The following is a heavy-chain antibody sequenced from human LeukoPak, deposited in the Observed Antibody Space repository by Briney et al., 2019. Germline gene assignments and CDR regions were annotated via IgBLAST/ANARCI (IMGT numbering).Heavy chain of an antibody. V-gene: IGHV4-59*01. CDR2: VDHTGST. D-gene: IGHD4-11*01. J-gene: IGHJ6*03. Sequence: SETLSLTCTVSGGSITMYYWTWIRQPPGKGLEWIGYVDHTGSTNFNPSLNGRVSISRDTSKNLFSLRLRSVTAADTAVYFCARGRVSSSTWYSTYYYYFYMDVWGKGTTVTVS. CDR3: ARGRVSSSTWYSTYYYYFYMDV. CDR1: GGSITMYY.